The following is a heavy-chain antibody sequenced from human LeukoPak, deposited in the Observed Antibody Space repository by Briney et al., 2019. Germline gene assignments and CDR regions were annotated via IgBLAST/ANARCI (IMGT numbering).Heavy chain of an antibody. CDR1: GFTFSSYA. CDR2: ISGSGGST. J-gene: IGHJ3*01. D-gene: IGHD4-17*01. Sequence: GGSLRLSCAASGFTFSSYAMSWVRQAPGKGLEWVSAISGSGGSTYYADSVKGRFTISRDNSKNTLHLQMHSLTAEDTAVYYCAGGATTVSRGPIAFWGQGTLVTVSS. V-gene: IGHV3-23*01. CDR3: AGGATTVSRGPIAF.